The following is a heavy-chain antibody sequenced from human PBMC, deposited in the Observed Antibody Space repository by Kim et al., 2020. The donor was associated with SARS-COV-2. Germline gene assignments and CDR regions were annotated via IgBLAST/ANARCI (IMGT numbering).Heavy chain of an antibody. J-gene: IGHJ6*02. CDR1: GFTFSSYW. Sequence: GGSLRLSCAASGFTFSSYWMHWVRQAPGKGLVWVSRINSDGSSTSYADSVKGRFTISRDNAKNTLYLQMNSLRAEDTAVYYCASGDYGGMRNYYYYGMDVWGQGTTVTVSS. V-gene: IGHV3-74*01. CDR3: ASGDYGGMRNYYYYGMDV. D-gene: IGHD4-17*01. CDR2: INSDGSST.